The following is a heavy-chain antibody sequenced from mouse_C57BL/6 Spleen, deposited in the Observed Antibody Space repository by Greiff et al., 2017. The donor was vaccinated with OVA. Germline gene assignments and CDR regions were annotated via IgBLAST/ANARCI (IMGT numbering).Heavy chain of an antibody. CDR2: INPSNGGT. CDR1: GYTFTSSW. D-gene: IGHD1-1*01. V-gene: IGHV1-53*01. J-gene: IGHJ3*01. CDR3: ARGPYDYYDVPFAY. Sequence: QVQLQQPGTELVKPGASVKLSCKASGYTFTSSWMHWVKQRPGQGLEWIGNINPSNGGTNYNEKFKSKATLTVDKSSSTAYMQLSSLTSEDSAVYYCARGPYDYYDVPFAYWGQGTLVTVSA.